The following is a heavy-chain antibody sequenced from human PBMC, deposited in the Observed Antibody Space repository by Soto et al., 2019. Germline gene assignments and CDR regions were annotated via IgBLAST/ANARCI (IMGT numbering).Heavy chain of an antibody. CDR1: GFTFSSYW. D-gene: IGHD6-13*01. CDR3: ARDSSSWYLPSENY. CDR2: IKQDGSEK. V-gene: IGHV3-7*05. Sequence: GGSLRLSCAASGFTFSSYWMSWVRQAPGKGLEWVANIKQDGSEKYYVDSVKSRFTISRDNAKNSLYLQMNSLRAEDTAVYYCARDSSSWYLPSENYWGQGTLVTVSS. J-gene: IGHJ4*02.